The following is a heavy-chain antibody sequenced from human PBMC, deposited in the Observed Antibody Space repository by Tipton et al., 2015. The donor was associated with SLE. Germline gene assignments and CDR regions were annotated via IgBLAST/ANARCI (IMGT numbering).Heavy chain of an antibody. CDR2: VYDSGTT. CDR3: ARGSRWFDDFWSGYPLGNWFDP. J-gene: IGHJ5*02. V-gene: IGHV4-59*01. Sequence: TLSLTCTVPGGSIRNYFWHWIRQSPGKGLEWIGYVYDSGTTKYNPSLKSRLTISVDTSKSHFSLKLTSVTAADTAIYYCARGSRWFDDFWSGYPLGNWFDPWGQGTLVTVSS. CDR1: GGSIRNYF. D-gene: IGHD3-3*01.